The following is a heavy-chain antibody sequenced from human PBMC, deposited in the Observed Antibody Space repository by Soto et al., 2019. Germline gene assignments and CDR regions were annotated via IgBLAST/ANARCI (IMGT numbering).Heavy chain of an antibody. V-gene: IGHV3-15*01. Sequence: TGGSLRLSCAASGFSFSDAWMTWVRQAPGKRLEWVGRIKSQGEGGTTEYGAPVKGRFTISRDDSENTLHLQMNSLKTEDTAVYYCDTFRRYSDSWGHGTLVTVSS. CDR2: IKSQGEGGTT. CDR3: DTFRRYSDS. J-gene: IGHJ5*01. D-gene: IGHD2-15*01. CDR1: GFSFSDAW.